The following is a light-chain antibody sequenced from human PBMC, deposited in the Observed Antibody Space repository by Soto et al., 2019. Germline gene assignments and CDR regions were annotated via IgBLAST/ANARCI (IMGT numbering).Light chain of an antibody. CDR2: GDS. Sequence: EIVFTQSPGTLSVSPGERVTLSCRASQTIGVNLAWYQKKPGQAPTFLIFGDSNRATGVPDRFTGSGSGTEFTLTISSLQSDDFATYYCHQYETWPYTFGQGTKRQIK. V-gene: IGKV3D-15*01. CDR3: HQYETWPYT. CDR1: QTIGVN. J-gene: IGKJ2*01.